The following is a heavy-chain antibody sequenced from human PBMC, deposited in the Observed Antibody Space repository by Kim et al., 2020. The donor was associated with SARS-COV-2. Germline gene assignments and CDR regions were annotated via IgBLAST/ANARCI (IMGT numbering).Heavy chain of an antibody. J-gene: IGHJ4*02. CDR2: ISSSSSYI. D-gene: IGHD6-13*01. CDR1: GFTFSSYS. CDR3: ARDGRPGIAAAGTFGY. Sequence: GGSLRLSCAASGFTFSSYSMNWVRQAPGKGLEWVSSISSSSSYIYYADSVKGRFTISRDNAKNSLYLQMNSLRAEDTAVYYCARDGRPGIAAAGTFGYWGQGTLVTVSS. V-gene: IGHV3-21*01.